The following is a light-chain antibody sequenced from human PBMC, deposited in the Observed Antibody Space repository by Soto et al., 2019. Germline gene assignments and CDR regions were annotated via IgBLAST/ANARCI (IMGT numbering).Light chain of an antibody. CDR1: QSVLYSSNNKNY. CDR3: QQYYSTPYT. CDR2: WAS. V-gene: IGKV4-1*01. J-gene: IGKJ2*01. Sequence: DIVMTQSPDSLAVSLGERATINCKSSQSVLYSSNNKNYLAWYQQKPGQPPKLLIYWASTLESGVPDRFSGSGSVTDFTLTISILQAEDVAVYYCQQYYSTPYTFGKGTKLEIK.